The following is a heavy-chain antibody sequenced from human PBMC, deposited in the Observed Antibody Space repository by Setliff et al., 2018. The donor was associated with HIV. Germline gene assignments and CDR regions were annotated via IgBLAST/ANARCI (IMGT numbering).Heavy chain of an antibody. V-gene: IGHV4-61*09. D-gene: IGHD6-13*01. CDR2: IYTSGST. Sequence: SETLSLTCTFSGGSISSGSYYWSWMRQPAGKGLEWIGHIYTSGSTNYNPSLKSRVTISVDTSKNQFSLNLRSVTAADTAVYYCARGLYSSSWYGSYWFDPWGQGTLVTVSS. CDR3: ARGLYSSSWYGSYWFDP. J-gene: IGHJ5*02. CDR1: GGSISSGSYY.